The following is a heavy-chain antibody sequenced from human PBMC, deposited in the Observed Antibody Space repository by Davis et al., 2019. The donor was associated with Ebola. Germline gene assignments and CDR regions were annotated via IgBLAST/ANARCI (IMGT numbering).Heavy chain of an antibody. CDR1: GYTFTSYG. J-gene: IGHJ4*02. V-gene: IGHV1-18*01. CDR3: ARRGQLRLDY. CDR2: ISAYSGDT. D-gene: IGHD6-13*01. Sequence: ASVKVSCKASGYTFTSYGFSWVRQAPGQGLEWMGWISAYSGDTNYAQKLQGRVTMTTDTSTSTAYMELRSPRSDDTAVYYCARRGQLRLDYWGQGILVTVSS.